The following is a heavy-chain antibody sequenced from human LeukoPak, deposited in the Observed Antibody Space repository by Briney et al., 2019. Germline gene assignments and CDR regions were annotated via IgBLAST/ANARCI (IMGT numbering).Heavy chain of an antibody. CDR3: ARDGSWGIAAAEFYYYMDV. D-gene: IGHD6-13*01. CDR1: GGTFSSYA. V-gene: IGHV1-69*01. CDR2: IIPIFGTA. Sequence: SVKVSCKASGGTFSSYAISWVRQAPGQGLEWMGGIIPIFGTANYAQKFQGRVTITADESTSTAYMELSSLRSEDTAVYYCARDGSWGIAAAEFYYYMDVWGKGTTVTVSS. J-gene: IGHJ6*03.